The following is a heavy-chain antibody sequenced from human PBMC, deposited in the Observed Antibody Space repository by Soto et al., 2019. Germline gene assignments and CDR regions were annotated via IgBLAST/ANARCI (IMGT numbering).Heavy chain of an antibody. Sequence: QLQLQESGPGLVKPSESIFLMCTVSGVSLNNGADYWGWVRQPPGMGLEWIGSISYIGTTYYNPSLKRRVAISENTSKHQFSLRLTSVTAAETAMYYCVSQDGNNWFDSWGQGALVTFSS. J-gene: IGHJ5*01. CDR1: GVSLNNGADY. CDR3: VSQDGNNWFDS. V-gene: IGHV4-39*01. CDR2: ISYIGTT. D-gene: IGHD4-17*01.